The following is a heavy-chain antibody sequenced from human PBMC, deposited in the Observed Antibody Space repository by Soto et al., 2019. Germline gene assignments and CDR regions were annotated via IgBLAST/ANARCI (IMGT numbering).Heavy chain of an antibody. CDR2: INPNSGGT. V-gene: IGHV1-2*02. CDR3: ARQNYYYDSSGYRWFDP. J-gene: IGHJ5*02. D-gene: IGHD3-22*01. CDR1: GYTFTGYY. Sequence: QVQLVQSGAEVKKPGASVKVSCKASGYTFTGYYMHWVRQAPGQGLEWMGWINPNSGGTNYAQKFQGRVTMTRDTSISTAYMELSRLRSDDTAVYYCARQNYYYDSSGYRWFDPWVQGTLVTVSS.